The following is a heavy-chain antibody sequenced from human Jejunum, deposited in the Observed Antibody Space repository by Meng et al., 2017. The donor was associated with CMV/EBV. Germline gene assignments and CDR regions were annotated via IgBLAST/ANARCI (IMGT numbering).Heavy chain of an antibody. J-gene: IGHJ4*02. CDR1: YTFTGYF. Sequence: YTFTGYFMHWLRQAPGQGLEWMGWINPNSGGTNYAPRFQGRVTMTRDTSITTAYMELSGLRSDDTAVYFCASTGDWTTAAQALDQWGQGTLVTVSS. CDR2: INPNSGGT. D-gene: IGHD4-11*01. V-gene: IGHV1-2*02. CDR3: ASTGDWTTAAQALDQ.